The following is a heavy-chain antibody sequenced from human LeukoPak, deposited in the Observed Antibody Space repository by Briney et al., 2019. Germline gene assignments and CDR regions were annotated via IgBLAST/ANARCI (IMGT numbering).Heavy chain of an antibody. CDR1: GFTFKRYH. Sequence: GGSLRLSCAASGFTFKRYHMSWVRQAPGKGLDWVSSIDGGGTNTYYADSVKGRFTISRDNSKNTLYLHMNSLRAEDAAVYYCARGPTPSFYYGSGSYYSLDYWGQGTLVTVSS. D-gene: IGHD3-10*01. V-gene: IGHV3-23*01. J-gene: IGHJ4*02. CDR2: IDGGGTNT. CDR3: ARGPTPSFYYGSGSYYSLDY.